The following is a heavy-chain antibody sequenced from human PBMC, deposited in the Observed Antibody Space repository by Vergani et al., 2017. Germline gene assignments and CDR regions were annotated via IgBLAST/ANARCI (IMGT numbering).Heavy chain of an antibody. V-gene: IGHV4-31*03. Sequence: QVQLQESGPGLVKPSQTLSLTCTVSGGSISSGGYYWSWIRQHPGKGLEWIGYIYYSGSTYYNPSLKSRVTISVDTSKNQFSLKLSSVTAAGTAVYYCAREGMSTPGIAAAGTYFDYWGQGTLVTVSS. CDR1: GGSISSGGYY. D-gene: IGHD6-13*01. CDR2: IYYSGST. J-gene: IGHJ4*02. CDR3: AREGMSTPGIAAAGTYFDY.